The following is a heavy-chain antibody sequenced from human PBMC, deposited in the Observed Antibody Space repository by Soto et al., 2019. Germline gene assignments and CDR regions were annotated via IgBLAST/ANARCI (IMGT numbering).Heavy chain of an antibody. CDR3: ARFNSYFDL. V-gene: IGHV4-59*01. J-gene: IGHJ2*01. CDR1: GGSISSYY. CDR2: IYYRGST. Sequence: PSQTLSLTCTVSGGSISSYYWSWIRQPPGKGLEWIGYIYYRGSTNYNPSLKSRVTISVDTSKNQFSLKLSSVTAADTAMYYCARFNSYFDLWGRGTLVTXSS.